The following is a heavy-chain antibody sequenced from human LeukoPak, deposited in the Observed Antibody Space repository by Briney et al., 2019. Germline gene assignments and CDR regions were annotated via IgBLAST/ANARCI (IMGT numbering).Heavy chain of an antibody. V-gene: IGHV1-46*01. D-gene: IGHD6-19*01. J-gene: IGHJ4*02. CDR2: INLSGGST. CDR3: ARGSIAVCLDY. CDR1: GSTFTSYY. Sequence: ASVKVSCKASGSTFTSYYMHWVRQAPGQGLEWMGIINLSGGSTSYAQKFQVRGTMTRDTSTSTVYMELSSLRAEDTAVYYCARGSIAVCLDYWGQGTLVTVSS.